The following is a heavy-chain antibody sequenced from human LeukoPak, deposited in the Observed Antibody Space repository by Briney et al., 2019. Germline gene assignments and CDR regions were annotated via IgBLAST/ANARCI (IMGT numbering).Heavy chain of an antibody. CDR2: IKQDGGEK. V-gene: IGHV3-7*01. D-gene: IGHD3-10*01. CDR3: ARADRGYYSSGSYVY. Sequence: PGGSLRLSCAASGFTFSNYWMSWVRQAPGKGLEWVANIKQDGGEKYYADSVKGRFTISRDNAKSSLYLQVNSLRVEDTAVYYCARADRGYYSSGSYVYWGQGTLVTVSS. J-gene: IGHJ4*02. CDR1: GFTFSNYW.